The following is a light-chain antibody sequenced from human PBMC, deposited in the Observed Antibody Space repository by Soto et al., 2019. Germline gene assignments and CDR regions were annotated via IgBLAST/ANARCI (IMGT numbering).Light chain of an antibody. V-gene: IGKV3-20*01. J-gene: IGKJ5*01. CDR2: GAS. CDR1: HSVSSSY. CDR3: QQYGSSPPIT. Sequence: EIVLTQSPGTLSLSPGERATLSCRASHSVSSSYLAWYQQKPGQAPRLLIYGASSRTTGIPDRFRGSGSGTDFTLTISRLEPEDFPVYYCQQYGSSPPITFGQGTRLEIK.